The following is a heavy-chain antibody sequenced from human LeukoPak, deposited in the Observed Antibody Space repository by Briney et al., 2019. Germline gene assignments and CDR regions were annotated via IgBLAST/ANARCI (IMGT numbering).Heavy chain of an antibody. D-gene: IGHD2-15*01. Sequence: GGSLRLSCAASGFTSSNYAMTWVRQAPGKGLEWVLNISGSVTNTYYADSVKGRFTISRDNSKTTLYLQMNSLRAEATAVYYCAKLPGYCTGATCSYYFHYWGQGTLVTVSS. CDR1: GFTSSNYA. CDR3: AKLPGYCTGATCSYYFHY. V-gene: IGHV3-23*01. J-gene: IGHJ4*02. CDR2: ISGSVTNT.